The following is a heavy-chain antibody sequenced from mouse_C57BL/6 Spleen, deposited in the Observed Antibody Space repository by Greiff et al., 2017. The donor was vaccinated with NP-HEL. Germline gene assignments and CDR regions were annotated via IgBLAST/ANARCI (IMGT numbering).Heavy chain of an antibody. Sequence: VQLQQSGAELMKPGASVKLSCKATGYTFTGYWIEWVKQRPGHGLEWIGEILPGSGRTNYNEKFKGKATFTADTSSNTAYMQLSSLTTEESAIYYCAKGAITTVVAFDYWGQSTTLTVSS. D-gene: IGHD1-1*01. V-gene: IGHV1-9*01. CDR1: GYTFTGYW. J-gene: IGHJ2*01. CDR3: AKGAITTVVAFDY. CDR2: ILPGSGRT.